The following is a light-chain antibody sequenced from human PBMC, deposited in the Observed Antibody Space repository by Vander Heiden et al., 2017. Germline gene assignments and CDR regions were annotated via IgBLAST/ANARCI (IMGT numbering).Light chain of an antibody. CDR1: SSNIGRNY. V-gene: IGLV1-47*01. Sequence: QSVLTQPPSASGTPGQRVTIPCSGSSSNIGRNYVYWYQQLPGRAPKLLTYRNNQRPSGVPDRFSGSKSGTSASLAISGLRSEDEGDDYCAAWDDSLSGAVFGGGTQLTVL. J-gene: IGLJ7*01. CDR3: AAWDDSLSGAV. CDR2: RNN.